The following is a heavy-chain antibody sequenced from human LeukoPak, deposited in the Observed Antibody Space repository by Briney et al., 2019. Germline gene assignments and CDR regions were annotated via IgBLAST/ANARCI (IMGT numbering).Heavy chain of an antibody. CDR3: VRDPHIVVVPAARVYYFDY. Sequence: PEGSLRLSCAASGFTFNTYSMNWVRQAPGKGLERVSSISSRSSYYIYYADSVKGRFTISRDNAKNSLYLQMDSLRAEDTAVYYCVRDPHIVVVPAARVYYFDYGGRGTLVTVS. J-gene: IGHJ4*02. V-gene: IGHV3-21*01. D-gene: IGHD2-2*01. CDR2: ISSRSSYYI. CDR1: GFTFNTYS.